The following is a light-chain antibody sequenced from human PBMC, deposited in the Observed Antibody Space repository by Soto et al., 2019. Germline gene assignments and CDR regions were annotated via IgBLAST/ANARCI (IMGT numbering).Light chain of an antibody. Sequence: EIVLTQSPGTLSLSPGERATLSCRASQSVSSSYLAWYQQKPGQAPRLLLYGAASRATDIQDRFSGSVSATDFTLTISRLEPEVFAVYYYQQYGSSPTWTFGQGTKVEIK. CDR2: GAA. V-gene: IGKV3-20*01. CDR1: QSVSSSY. CDR3: QQYGSSPTWT. J-gene: IGKJ1*01.